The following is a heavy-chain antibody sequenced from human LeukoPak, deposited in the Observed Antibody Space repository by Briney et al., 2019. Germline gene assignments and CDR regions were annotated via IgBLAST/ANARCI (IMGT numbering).Heavy chain of an antibody. J-gene: IGHJ6*04. CDR3: ARDTRWFGESDYYYYGMDV. CDR1: GGTFSSYA. CDR2: IIPTFGTA. Sequence: ASVKVSCKASGGTFSSYAISWVRQAPGQGLEWMGGIIPTFGTANYAQKFQGRVTITADKSTSTAYMELSSLRSEDTAVYYCARDTRWFGESDYYYYGMDVWGKGTTVTVSS. D-gene: IGHD3-10*01. V-gene: IGHV1-69*06.